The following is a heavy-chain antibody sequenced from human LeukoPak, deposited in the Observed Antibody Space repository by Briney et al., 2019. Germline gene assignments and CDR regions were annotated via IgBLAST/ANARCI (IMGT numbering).Heavy chain of an antibody. J-gene: IGHJ4*02. Sequence: PGGSLRLSCAASGFTFSSYAMSWVRQAPGKGLEWVSAITGSGGSTYYADSVKGRFTISRDNSKNTLYLQMNSLRAEDTAVYYCAKIPKGGGHSYGWSPFDYWGQGTLVTVSS. D-gene: IGHD5-18*01. V-gene: IGHV3-23*01. CDR2: ITGSGGST. CDR1: GFTFSSYA. CDR3: AKIPKGGGHSYGWSPFDY.